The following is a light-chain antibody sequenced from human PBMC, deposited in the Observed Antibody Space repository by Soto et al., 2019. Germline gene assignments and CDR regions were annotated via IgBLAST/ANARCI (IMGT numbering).Light chain of an antibody. CDR2: DVS. CDR1: SSDVGGYIY. CDR3: CSYAGSYIYV. J-gene: IGLJ1*01. V-gene: IGLV2-11*01. Sequence: QSALTQPRSVSGSPGQSVTISCSGTSSDVGGYIYVSWYQQHPGKAPKVMIYDVSKRPSGVPDRFSGSKSGNTASLTISGLQAEDEADYYCCSYAGSYIYVFGSGTKLTVL.